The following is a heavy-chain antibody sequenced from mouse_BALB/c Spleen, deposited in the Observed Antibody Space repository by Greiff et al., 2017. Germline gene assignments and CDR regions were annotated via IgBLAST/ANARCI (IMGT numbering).Heavy chain of an antibody. D-gene: IGHD2-3*01. CDR2: IDTSDSYT. J-gene: IGHJ2*01. CDR3: ARSDGDY. V-gene: IGHV1-69*01. Sequence: VQLQQPGAELVMPGASVKMSCKASGYTFTDYSMHWVKQRPGQGLEWIGAIDTSDSYTSYNQKFKGKATLTVDESSSTAYMQLSSLTSEDSAVYYCARSDGDYWGQGTTLTVSS. CDR1: GYTFTDYS.